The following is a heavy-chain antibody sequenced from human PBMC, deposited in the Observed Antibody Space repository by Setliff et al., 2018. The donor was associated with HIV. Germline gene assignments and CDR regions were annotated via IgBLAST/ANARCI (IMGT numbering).Heavy chain of an antibody. CDR3: ARGGLGVVGAIDY. CDR2: IIHSGGT. CDR1: GGSFSGYY. Sequence: PSETLSLTCAVYGGSFSGYYWTWIRQPPGRGLEWIGEIIHSGGTNYNRSLKSRFTISVDTSKNQFSLNLSSVTAADTAVYYCARGGLGVVGAIDYWSQGTLVTVSS. V-gene: IGHV4-34*01. D-gene: IGHD2-15*01. J-gene: IGHJ4*02.